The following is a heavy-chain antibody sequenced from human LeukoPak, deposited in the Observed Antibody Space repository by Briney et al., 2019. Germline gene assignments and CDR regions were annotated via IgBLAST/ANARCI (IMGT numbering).Heavy chain of an antibody. CDR3: ARVSPRPGEKRIAAAGTRLLLGY. CDR1: GGTFSSYA. V-gene: IGHV1-69*05. J-gene: IGHJ4*02. D-gene: IGHD6-13*01. Sequence: ASVKVSCKASGGTFSSYAISWVRQAPGQGLEWMGRIIPIFGTANYAQKFQGRVTITTDESTSTAYMELSSLRSEDTAVYYCARVSPRPGEKRIAAAGTRLLLGYWGQGTLVTVSS. CDR2: IIPIFGTA.